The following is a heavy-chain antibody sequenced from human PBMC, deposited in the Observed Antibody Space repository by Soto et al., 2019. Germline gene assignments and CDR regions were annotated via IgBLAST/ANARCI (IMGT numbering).Heavy chain of an antibody. J-gene: IGHJ6*02. CDR1: GFTFSSYA. Sequence: GGSLRLSCAASGFTFSSYAMSWVRQAPGKGLEWVSAISGSGGSTYYADSVKGRFTISRDNSKNTLYLQMNSLRAEDTAVYYCAKARIEQQLETGYYYGMDVWGQGTTVTVSS. V-gene: IGHV3-23*01. CDR2: ISGSGGST. CDR3: AKARIEQQLETGYYYGMDV. D-gene: IGHD6-13*01.